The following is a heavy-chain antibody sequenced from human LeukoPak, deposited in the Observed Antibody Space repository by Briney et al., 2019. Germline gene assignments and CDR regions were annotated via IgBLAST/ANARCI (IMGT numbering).Heavy chain of an antibody. CDR1: GGSIIGYF. Sequence: SETLSLTCTVSGGSIIGYFWSWIRQPAGKGLEWIGRIYTSGSTNYNPSLESRITMSVDTSKNQFSLNLSSVTAADTAIYYCARPMGKMGYDFWSGYTSYDYWAREPWSPSPQ. CDR2: IYTSGST. CDR3: ARPMGKMGYDFWSGYTSYDY. D-gene: IGHD3-3*01. V-gene: IGHV4-4*07. J-gene: IGHJ4*02.